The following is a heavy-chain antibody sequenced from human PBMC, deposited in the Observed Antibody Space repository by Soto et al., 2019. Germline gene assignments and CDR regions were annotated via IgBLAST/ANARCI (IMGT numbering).Heavy chain of an antibody. Sequence: ASVKVSCKASGYTFTSYGISWVRQAPGQGLEWMGWISAYNGNTNYAQKLQGRVTMTTDTSTSTAYMELRSLRSDDTAVYYCAKASESYYYDSSGPPIGSDYWGQGTLVTVSS. CDR2: ISAYNGNT. V-gene: IGHV1-18*01. D-gene: IGHD3-22*01. J-gene: IGHJ4*02. CDR1: GYTFTSYG. CDR3: AKASESYYYDSSGPPIGSDY.